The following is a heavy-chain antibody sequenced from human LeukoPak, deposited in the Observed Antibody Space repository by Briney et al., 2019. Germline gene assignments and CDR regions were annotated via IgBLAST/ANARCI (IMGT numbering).Heavy chain of an antibody. V-gene: IGHV3-11*04. J-gene: IGHJ5*02. CDR1: KFTFSDYY. D-gene: IGHD6-13*01. CDR2: ISGSGKTI. CDR3: AREYSSSWYTRFDP. Sequence: GGSLRLSCEASKFTFSDYYMSWIRQSPGKGLEWVAYISGSGKTIYYAESVKGRFTISRDNAKNSLYLQMNSLRAEDTAVYYCAREYSSSWYTRFDPWGQGTLVTVSS.